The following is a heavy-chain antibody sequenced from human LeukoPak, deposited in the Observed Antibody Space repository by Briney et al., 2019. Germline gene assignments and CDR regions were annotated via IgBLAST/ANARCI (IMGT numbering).Heavy chain of an antibody. CDR3: ASQHPADY. V-gene: IGHV3-7*01. CDR1: GFTFGKYW. J-gene: IGHJ4*02. Sequence: GGSLRLSCVASGFTFGKYWMSWVRQAPGKGLEWVANIKLDGSEKNYVDSVKGRFTISRDNSKNTLYLQMNSLRAEDTAVYYCASQHPADYWGQGTLVTVSS. CDR2: IKLDGSEK.